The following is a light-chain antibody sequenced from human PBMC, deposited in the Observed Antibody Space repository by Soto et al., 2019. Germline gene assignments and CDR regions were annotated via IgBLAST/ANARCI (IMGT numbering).Light chain of an antibody. CDR2: DAS. CDR3: QQYGSLPRT. V-gene: IGKV3-20*01. Sequence: ENVLTQSPGTLSLSPGERATLSCRASQSVSSSYLAWYQQKPGQAPRLLIYDASSRATGIPGRFSGSGSGTDFTLAISRLEPEDFAVYYCQQYGSLPRTFGQGTKVEIK. J-gene: IGKJ1*01. CDR1: QSVSSSY.